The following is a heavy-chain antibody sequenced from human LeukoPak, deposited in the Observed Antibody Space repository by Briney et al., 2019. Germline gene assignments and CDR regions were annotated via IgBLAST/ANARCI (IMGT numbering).Heavy chain of an antibody. CDR2: INTRADET. V-gene: IGHV3-23*01. Sequence: GGSLRLSCAASGFSFSNYGMSWFRQAPGKGLEWVSTINTRADETHYADSVRGRFTIFRDNSKNTLYLQMNSLRAEDTAVYYCAKDLLRGVIIIFDYWGQGTLVTVSS. D-gene: IGHD3-10*01. J-gene: IGHJ4*02. CDR1: GFSFSNYG. CDR3: AKDLLRGVIIIFDY.